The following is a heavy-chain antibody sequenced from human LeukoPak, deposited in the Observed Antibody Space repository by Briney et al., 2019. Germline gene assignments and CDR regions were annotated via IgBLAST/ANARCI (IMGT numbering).Heavy chain of an antibody. V-gene: IGHV1-18*01. CDR1: GYTFTSYG. Sequence: GASVKVSCKASGYTFTSYGISWVRQAPGQGLEWMGWISAYNGNTNYAQKLQGRVTMTTDTSTSTAYMELRSLRSDDTAVYYCASDEWPYSSSSVVDYWGQGTLVTVSS. J-gene: IGHJ4*02. D-gene: IGHD6-6*01. CDR3: ASDEWPYSSSSVVDY. CDR2: ISAYNGNT.